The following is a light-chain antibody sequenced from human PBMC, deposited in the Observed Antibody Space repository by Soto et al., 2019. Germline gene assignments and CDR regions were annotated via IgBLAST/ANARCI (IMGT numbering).Light chain of an antibody. CDR1: QSVSSSY. CDR3: QHYGSSVS. CDR2: GAS. V-gene: IGKV3-20*01. J-gene: IGKJ1*01. Sequence: EIVLTQSPGTLSLSPGERATLSCRASQSVSSSYLAWYQQKPGQAPRLLIYGASSRATGIPDRFSGSGSGTDFTLTISRLEPEDFAVYYCQHYGSSVSFVQGTKVDIK.